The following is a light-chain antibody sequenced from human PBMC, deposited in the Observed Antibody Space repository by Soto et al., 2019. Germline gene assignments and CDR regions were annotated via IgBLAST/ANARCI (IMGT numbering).Light chain of an antibody. Sequence: QSLLTQPASVSGSPGQSITISCTGTSSDFGGYNYVSWYQQHPGKAPKLMIYDVSNRPSGVSNRFSGSKSGNTASLTISGLQAEDEAAYYCSSYTSSSTLVVFGTGTKVTV. CDR3: SSYTSSSTLVV. CDR1: SSDFGGYNY. V-gene: IGLV2-14*01. CDR2: DVS. J-gene: IGLJ1*01.